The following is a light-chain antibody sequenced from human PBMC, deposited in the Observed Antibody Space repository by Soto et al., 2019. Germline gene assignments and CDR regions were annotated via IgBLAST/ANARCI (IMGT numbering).Light chain of an antibody. V-gene: IGKV3-20*01. Sequence: EIVLTHSPGTLSLSPGERATVSRRASQSVTSSYLAWYQQKPGQAPRLLIYGASSRATGIPDRFSGSGSGTDFTLTISRLEPEDFAVYYCQQYGSSSLTFGQGTKVDI. CDR2: GAS. J-gene: IGKJ1*01. CDR3: QQYGSSSLT. CDR1: QSVTSSY.